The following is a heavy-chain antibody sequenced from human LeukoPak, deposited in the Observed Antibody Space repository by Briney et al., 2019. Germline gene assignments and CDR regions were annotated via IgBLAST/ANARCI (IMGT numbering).Heavy chain of an antibody. J-gene: IGHJ4*02. CDR2: IYYSGST. CDR3: ARLYSSSSGQTFDY. CDR1: GGSFSGYY. V-gene: IGHV4-59*01. Sequence: SETLSLTCAVYGGSFSGYYWSWIRQPPGKRLEWIGYIYYSGSTNYNPSLKSRVTISVDASKSQFSLKLSSVTAADTAVYYCARLYSSSSGQTFDYWGQGTLVIVSS. D-gene: IGHD6-6*01.